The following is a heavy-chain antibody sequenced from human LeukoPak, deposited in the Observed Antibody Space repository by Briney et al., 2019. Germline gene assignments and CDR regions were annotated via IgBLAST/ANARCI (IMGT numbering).Heavy chain of an antibody. D-gene: IGHD3-10*01. Sequence: SETLSLTCAVYGGSFSGYYWSWIRQPPGKGLEWIGEINHSGSTNYNPSLKSRVTISVDTSKNQFSLKLSSVTAADTAVYYCARDSLLWFGENGYYYGMDVWGRGTTVTVSS. J-gene: IGHJ6*02. V-gene: IGHV4-34*01. CDR2: INHSGST. CDR1: GGSFSGYY. CDR3: ARDSLLWFGENGYYYGMDV.